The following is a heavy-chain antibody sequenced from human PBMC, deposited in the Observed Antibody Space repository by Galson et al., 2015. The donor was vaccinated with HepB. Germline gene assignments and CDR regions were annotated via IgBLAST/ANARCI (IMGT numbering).Heavy chain of an antibody. CDR2: IKQDGSEK. D-gene: IGHD3-3*01. V-gene: IGHV3-7*01. CDR3: ARDYDPAARPLLYFDL. J-gene: IGHJ2*01. Sequence: LRLSCAASGFTFSSYWMSWVRQAPGKGLEWVANIKQDGSEKYYMDSVKGRFTISRDNDKNSLYVEMNSLRAEDTAVYYCARDYDPAARPLLYFDLWGRGTLVTVSS. CDR1: GFTFSSYW.